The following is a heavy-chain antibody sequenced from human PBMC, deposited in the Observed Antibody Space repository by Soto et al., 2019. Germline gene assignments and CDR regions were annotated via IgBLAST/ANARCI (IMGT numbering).Heavy chain of an antibody. CDR3: ARDVVPAVNDGYGMDV. CDR1: GGSISSGGYY. Sequence: SETLSLTCTVSGGSISSGGYYWSWIRQHPGKGLEWIGYIYYSGSTYYNPSIKSRVTISVDTSKNQFSLKLSSVTAADTAVYYCARDVVPAVNDGYGMDVWGQGTTVTVSS. CDR2: IYYSGST. J-gene: IGHJ6*02. V-gene: IGHV4-31*03. D-gene: IGHD2-2*01.